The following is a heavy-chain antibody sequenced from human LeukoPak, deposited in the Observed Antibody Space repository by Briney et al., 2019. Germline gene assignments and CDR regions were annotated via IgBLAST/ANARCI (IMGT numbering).Heavy chain of an antibody. J-gene: IGHJ4*02. CDR3: AKDLGFGGYFDY. D-gene: IGHD3-10*01. V-gene: IGHV3-30*18. CDR1: GFTFSSYG. Sequence: GGSLRLSCAASGFTFSSYGMHWVRQAPGKGLEWVAVISYDGSNKYYADSVKGRFTISRDNSKNTPYLQMNSLRAEDTAAYYCAKDLGFGGYFDYWGQGTLVTVSS. CDR2: ISYDGSNK.